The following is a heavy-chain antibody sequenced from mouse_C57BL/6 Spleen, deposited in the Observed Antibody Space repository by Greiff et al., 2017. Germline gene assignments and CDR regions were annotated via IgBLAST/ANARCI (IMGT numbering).Heavy chain of an antibody. CDR1: GFTFSSYA. CDR3: AREETVVALDY. Sequence: VQLKESGGGLVKPGGSLKLSCAASGFTFSSYAMSWVRQTPEKRLEWVATISDGGSYTYYPDNVKGRFTISRDNAKNNLYLQMSHLKSEDAAMYYCAREETVVALDYWGQGTTLTVAS. D-gene: IGHD1-1*01. J-gene: IGHJ2*01. CDR2: ISDGGSYT. V-gene: IGHV5-4*01.